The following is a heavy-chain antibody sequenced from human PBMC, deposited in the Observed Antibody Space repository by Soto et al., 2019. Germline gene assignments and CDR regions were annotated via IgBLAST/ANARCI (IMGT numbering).Heavy chain of an antibody. CDR1: GFTFSSYS. CDR3: ARVLRFLEWLLSPYYYMDV. CDR2: ISSSSSYI. J-gene: IGHJ6*03. Sequence: GGSLRLSCAASGFTFSSYSMNWVRQAPGKGLEWVSSISSSSSYIHYADSVKGRFTISRDNAKNSLYLQMNSLRAEDTAVYYCARVLRFLEWLLSPYYYMDVWGKGTTVTVSS. D-gene: IGHD3-3*01. V-gene: IGHV3-21*01.